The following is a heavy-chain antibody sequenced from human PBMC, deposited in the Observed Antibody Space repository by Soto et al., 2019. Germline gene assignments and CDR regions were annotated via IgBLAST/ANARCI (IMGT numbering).Heavy chain of an antibody. CDR3: ARSSAARPLTIDY. CDR2: IYWDDDK. V-gene: IGHV2-5*02. J-gene: IGHJ4*02. CDR1: GFSLSTSGVG. D-gene: IGHD6-6*01. Sequence: QITLKESGPTLVKPTQTLTLTCTFSGFSLSTSGVGVAWIRQPPGKALEWLALIYWDDDKRYNPSLKSRHTIIKDTSRNQVVLTMTNMVPVDTATYYCARSSAARPLTIDYWGQGTLVTVSS.